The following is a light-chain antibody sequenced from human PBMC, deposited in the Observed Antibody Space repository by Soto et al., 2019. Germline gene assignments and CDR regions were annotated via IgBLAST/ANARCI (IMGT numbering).Light chain of an antibody. CDR3: GTWDTSLSAGV. J-gene: IGLJ2*01. Sequence: QSVLTQPPSVSAAPGQKVTISCSGSSSNTGNNYVSWYQHLPGTAPKLLIYDNNKRPSGIPDRFSGSKSGTSATLGITGLQTGDEADYYCGTWDTSLSAGVFGAGTKVTVL. V-gene: IGLV1-51*01. CDR2: DNN. CDR1: SSNTGNNY.